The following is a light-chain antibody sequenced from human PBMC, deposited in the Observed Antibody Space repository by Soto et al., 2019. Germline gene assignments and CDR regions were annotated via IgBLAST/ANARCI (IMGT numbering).Light chain of an antibody. CDR1: RSNIGSNA. V-gene: IGLV1-44*01. J-gene: IGLJ3*02. Sequence: QSVLTQPPSASGTPGQRVTISCSGSRSNIGSNAVSWYQHFPGTAPKVLIYSDDQRPSGVPDRFSGSKSGTSASLAISGLRDEDEADYFCAAWGDSLNTCVFGGGTKLTVL. CDR2: SDD. CDR3: AAWGDSLNTCV.